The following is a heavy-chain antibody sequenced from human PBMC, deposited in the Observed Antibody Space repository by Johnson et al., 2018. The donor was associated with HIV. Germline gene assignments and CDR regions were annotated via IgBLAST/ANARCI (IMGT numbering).Heavy chain of an antibody. CDR2: IKQDGSEK. CDR1: GFTFSSYW. Sequence: VQLVESGGGLVQPGGSLRLSCAASGFTFSSYWMSWVRQAPGKGLEWVANIKQDGSEKYYVDSVKGRFTISRDNAKNSLYLQMNSLRAEDTAGYYCARISQHHNSDAFDIWGQGTMVTVSS. CDR3: ARISQHHNSDAFDI. D-gene: IGHD1-1*01. J-gene: IGHJ3*02. V-gene: IGHV3-7*01.